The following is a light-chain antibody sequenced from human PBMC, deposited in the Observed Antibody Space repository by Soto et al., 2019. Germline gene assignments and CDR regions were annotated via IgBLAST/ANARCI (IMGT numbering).Light chain of an antibody. CDR2: AAS. V-gene: IGKV1-39*01. CDR3: QQSHSSWT. Sequence: DLQMTQSPSSLSASVGDRVTITCRASQNIGRLLNWYRQKPGKAPEFLIYAASSLQSGVPSRFSGSGSGADFTLTISGLQPEDFATYYCQQSHSSWTFGQGTKVEIK. CDR1: QNIGRL. J-gene: IGKJ1*01.